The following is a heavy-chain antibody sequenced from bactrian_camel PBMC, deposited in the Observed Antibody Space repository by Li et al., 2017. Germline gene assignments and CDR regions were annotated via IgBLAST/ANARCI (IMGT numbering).Heavy chain of an antibody. V-gene: IGHV3S1*01. D-gene: IGHD6*01. J-gene: IGHJ4*01. CDR1: GFTFSIYW. CDR2: ITTGGGGT. CDR3: VRGARPFGDGSWNEGP. Sequence: HVQLVESGGGLVQAGGSLRLSCVASGFTFSIYWMYWVRQDPGKGLEWVSSITTGGGGTSYANSVKGRFTISRDNAEDTVFLQMNSLKPEDAAVYYCVRGARPFGDGSWNEGPRGQGTQVTVS.